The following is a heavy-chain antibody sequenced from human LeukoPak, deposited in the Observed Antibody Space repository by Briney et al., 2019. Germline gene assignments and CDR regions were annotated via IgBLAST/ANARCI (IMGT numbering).Heavy chain of an antibody. D-gene: IGHD2-15*01. J-gene: IGHJ4*02. V-gene: IGHV3-74*01. CDR3: ARDSAAHFDH. CDR1: GFTFSSYW. Sequence: GGSLRLSCAASGFTFSSYWMHWVRQAPGEGLVWVSRINTDGSSTIYVDSVKGRFTMSRDNAKSTLYLQMNSLRAEDTAVYYCARDSAAHFDHWGQGTLVTVSS. CDR2: INTDGSST.